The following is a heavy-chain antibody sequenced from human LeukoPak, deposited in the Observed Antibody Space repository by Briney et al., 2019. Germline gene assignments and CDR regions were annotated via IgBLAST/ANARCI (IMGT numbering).Heavy chain of an antibody. V-gene: IGHV4-38-2*01. J-gene: IGHJ4*02. D-gene: IGHD3-10*01. CDR2: IYHSGST. CDR1: GYYISSGYY. Sequence: SETLSLTCAVSGYYISSGYYWSWIRQPPGKGLEWIGSIYHSGSTYYNPCLKRRVTISVDTSKTQFSLKLSSVTAADRAVYSCARVVWFGEVSNFDYWGQGTLVTVSS. CDR3: ARVVWFGEVSNFDY.